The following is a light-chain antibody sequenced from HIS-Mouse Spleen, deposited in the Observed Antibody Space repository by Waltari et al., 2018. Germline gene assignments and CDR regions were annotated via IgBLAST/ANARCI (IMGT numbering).Light chain of an antibody. CDR1: ASPKKQ. Sequence: SYELTQPPSVSASPGKTARIPCTGVASPKKQAYWYQQKSGQAPMLVIYEDSKRPSGIPERFSGSSSGTMATLTISGAQVEDEADYYCYSTDSSGNHRVFGGGTKLTVL. CDR3: YSTDSSGNHRV. V-gene: IGLV3-10*01. J-gene: IGLJ2*01. CDR2: EDS.